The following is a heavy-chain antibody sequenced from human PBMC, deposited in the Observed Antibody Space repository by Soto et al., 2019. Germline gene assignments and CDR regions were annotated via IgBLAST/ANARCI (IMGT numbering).Heavy chain of an antibody. Sequence: PSQTLSLTCAISGDSVSSNIAAWDWIRQSPSRGLEWLGRTYYRSKWYTDYAVSVRSRITLNPDTSENQFTLQLISMTPEDTAVYYCARNLRGPRDSWGQGTLVTSPQ. CDR2: TYYRSKWYT. J-gene: IGHJ4*02. V-gene: IGHV6-1*01. CDR1: GDSVSSNIAA. CDR3: ARNLRGPRDS. D-gene: IGHD3-16*01.